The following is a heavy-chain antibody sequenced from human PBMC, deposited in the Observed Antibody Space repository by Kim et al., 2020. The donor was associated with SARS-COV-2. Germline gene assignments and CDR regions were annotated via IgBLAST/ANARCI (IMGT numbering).Heavy chain of an antibody. D-gene: IGHD5-18*01. J-gene: IGHJ4*02. CDR3: ARGSYGRGFDY. CDR2: ISSSSSYI. Sequence: GGSLRLSCAASGFTFSSYSMNWVRQAPGKGLEWVSSISSSSSYIYYADSVKGRFTSSRDNAKNSLYLQMNSLRAEDTAVYYCARGSYGRGFDYWGQGTLVTVSS. CDR1: GFTFSSYS. V-gene: IGHV3-21*01.